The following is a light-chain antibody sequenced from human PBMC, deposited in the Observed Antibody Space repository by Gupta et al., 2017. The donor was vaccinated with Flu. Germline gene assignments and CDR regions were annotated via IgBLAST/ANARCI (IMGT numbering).Light chain of an antibody. CDR2: EDN. J-gene: IGLJ3*02. CDR3: QSDDSSIWV. V-gene: IGLV6-57*01. CDR1: SGGIASNY. Sequence: NFMLTQPHSVSESPGKTVTISCTRSSGGIASNYVQWYQQRPGSYPTTVIYEDNHRPSGVPDRFSGSIDSSSNTASLTIAGLKAEDEADYYCQSDDSSIWVFGGGTKLTVL.